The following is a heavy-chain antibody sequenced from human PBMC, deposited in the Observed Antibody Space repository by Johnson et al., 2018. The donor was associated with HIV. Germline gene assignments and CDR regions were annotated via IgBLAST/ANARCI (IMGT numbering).Heavy chain of an antibody. CDR3: AKTTRGNWGSCFDI. CDR2: ISSSGSTI. Sequence: QVQLVESGGGLVKPGGSLRLSCAASGFTFSDYYMSWIRQAPGKGLEWVSYISSSGSTIYYTDSVQGRFTISRDNAKNSLYLQLNSLRAEDTSLYYCAKTTRGNWGSCFDIWGQGTMVTVSS. J-gene: IGHJ3*02. D-gene: IGHD7-27*01. CDR1: GFTFSDYY. V-gene: IGHV3-11*04.